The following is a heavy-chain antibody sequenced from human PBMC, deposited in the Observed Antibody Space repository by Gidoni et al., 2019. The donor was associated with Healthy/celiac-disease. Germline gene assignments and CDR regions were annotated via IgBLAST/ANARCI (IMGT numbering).Heavy chain of an antibody. J-gene: IGHJ4*02. CDR2: IGYDGSNK. Sequence: QVQLVESGGGVVQPGRSLRLSCAASGFTFSSYGMHWVRQAPGKGLEWVAVIGYDGSNKYYADSVKGRFTISRDNSKNTLYLQMNSLRAEDTAVYYCARDHDPRHFDYWGQGTLVTVSS. CDR3: ARDHDPRHFDY. V-gene: IGHV3-33*01. CDR1: GFTFSSYG.